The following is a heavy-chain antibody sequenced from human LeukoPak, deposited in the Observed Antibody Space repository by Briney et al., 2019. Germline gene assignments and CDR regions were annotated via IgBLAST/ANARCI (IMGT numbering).Heavy chain of an antibody. Sequence: SETLSLTCTVSGGSISSGSYYWSWIRQPAGKGLEWIGRIYTSGSTNYNPSLKSRATISVDTSKNQFSLKLSSVTAADTAVYYCARDRVSYCSSTSCYTQYNWFDPWGQGTLVTVSS. CDR1: GGSISSGSYY. CDR2: IYTSGST. CDR3: ARDRVSYCSSTSCYTQYNWFDP. V-gene: IGHV4-61*02. D-gene: IGHD2-2*02. J-gene: IGHJ5*02.